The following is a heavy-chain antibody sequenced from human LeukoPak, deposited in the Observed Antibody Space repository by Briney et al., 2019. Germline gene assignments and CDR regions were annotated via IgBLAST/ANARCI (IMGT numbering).Heavy chain of an antibody. J-gene: IGHJ5*02. V-gene: IGHV1-8*01. CDR3: ARGLGSYTIYGA. CDR1: GYTFTSYD. D-gene: IGHD1-26*01. CDR2: MNPNSGNT. Sequence: ASVKVSCKASGYTFTSYDINWVRQATGQGLEWMGWMNPNSGNTGYAQKFQGRVTMTRNTSISTAYMELSSLRSEDTAVYYCARGLGSYTIYGAWGQGTLVTVSS.